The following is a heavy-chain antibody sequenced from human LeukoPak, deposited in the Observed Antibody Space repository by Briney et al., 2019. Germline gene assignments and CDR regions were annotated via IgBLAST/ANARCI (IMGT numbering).Heavy chain of an antibody. J-gene: IGHJ3*02. D-gene: IGHD5-24*01. Sequence: SETLSLTCTVSGGSISSSSYYWGWIRQPPGKGLEWIGSIYYSGSTYYNPSLKSRVTISVDTSKNQFSLKLSSVTAADTAVYYCARGHRLATPPRDAFDIWGQGTMVTVSS. CDR3: ARGHRLATPPRDAFDI. CDR1: GGSISSSSYY. V-gene: IGHV4-39*07. CDR2: IYYSGST.